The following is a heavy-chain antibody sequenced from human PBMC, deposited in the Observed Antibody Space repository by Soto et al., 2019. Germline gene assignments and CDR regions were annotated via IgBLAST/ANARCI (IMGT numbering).Heavy chain of an antibody. V-gene: IGHV4-38-2*01. CDR1: GYSISSGYY. Sequence: SETLSLTCAVSGYSISSGYYWGWIRQPPGKGLEWIGSIYHSGSTYYNPSLKSRVTISVDTSKNQFSLKLSSVTAADTAVYYCARAWGVAARGYYGMDVCGQGTTVTVSS. D-gene: IGHD6-6*01. CDR2: IYHSGST. CDR3: ARAWGVAARGYYGMDV. J-gene: IGHJ6*02.